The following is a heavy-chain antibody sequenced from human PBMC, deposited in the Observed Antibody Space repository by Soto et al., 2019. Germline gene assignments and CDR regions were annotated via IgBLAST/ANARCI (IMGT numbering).Heavy chain of an antibody. Sequence: PVGSLRLSCAASGFTFSSYSMNWVRQAPGKGLEWVSSISSSSSYIYYADSVKGRFTISRDNAKNSLYLQMNSLRAEDTAVYYCARGPASDAYYFDYWGQGTLVTVSS. CDR2: ISSSSSYI. V-gene: IGHV3-21*01. CDR1: GFTFSSYS. CDR3: ARGPASDAYYFDY. J-gene: IGHJ4*02.